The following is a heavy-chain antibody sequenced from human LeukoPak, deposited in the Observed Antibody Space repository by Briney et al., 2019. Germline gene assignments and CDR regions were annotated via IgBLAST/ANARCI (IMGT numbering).Heavy chain of an antibody. CDR3: ARALYYDSSGYYSSSYYYFQH. D-gene: IGHD3-22*01. V-gene: IGHV1-2*02. Sequence: GASVKVSCKASGYTFTGYYMHWVRQAPGQGLEWMGWINPHSGGTNSAQMFQGRVTMTRDTSISTAYMELSRLRSDDTAEYYCARALYYDSSGYYSSSYYYFQHWGQGTLVTVSS. J-gene: IGHJ1*01. CDR2: INPHSGGT. CDR1: GYTFTGYY.